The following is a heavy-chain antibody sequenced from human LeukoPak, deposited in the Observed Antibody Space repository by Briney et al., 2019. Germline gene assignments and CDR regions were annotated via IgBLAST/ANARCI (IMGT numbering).Heavy chain of an antibody. CDR1: DYSISSGNY. J-gene: IGHJ4*02. V-gene: IGHV4-38-2*01. Sequence: SETLSLTCAVSDYSISSGNYWGWIRQPPGKGLEWIGSVYHSGSTHYSPSLKSRVTISVDTSKNQVSLKLRSVTAADTAVYYRARNDSSGYFDYWGQGTLVTVSS. D-gene: IGHD3-22*01. CDR2: VYHSGST. CDR3: ARNDSSGYFDY.